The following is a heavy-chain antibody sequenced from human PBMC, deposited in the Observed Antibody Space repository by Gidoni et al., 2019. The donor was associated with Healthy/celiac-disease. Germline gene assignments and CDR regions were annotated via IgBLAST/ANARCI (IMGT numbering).Heavy chain of an antibody. CDR2: IYTSGST. J-gene: IGHJ5*02. CDR3: ARDGGYCSGGSCSITWFDP. Sequence: QVQLQESGPGLVKPSQTLSLTCTVSGGSISSGSYYWSWIRQPAGKGLEWIGRIYTSGSTNYNPSLKSRVTMSVDTSKNQFSLKLSSVTAADTAVYYCARDGGYCSGGSCSITWFDPWGQGTLVTVSS. V-gene: IGHV4-61*02. D-gene: IGHD2-15*01. CDR1: GGSISSGSYY.